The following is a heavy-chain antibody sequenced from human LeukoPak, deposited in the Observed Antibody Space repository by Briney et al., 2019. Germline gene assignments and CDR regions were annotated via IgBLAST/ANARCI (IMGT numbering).Heavy chain of an antibody. CDR1: GFTFDDYA. CDR2: ISWNSGSI. J-gene: IGHJ6*03. V-gene: IGHV3-9*01. Sequence: GGSLRLSCAASGFTFDDYAMHWVRQAPGKGLEWVSGISWNSGSIGYADSVKGRFTISRDNSKNTLYLQMNSLRAEDTAVYYCAREYSNRWYFYYYMDVWGKGTTVTVSS. D-gene: IGHD4-11*01. CDR3: AREYSNRWYFYYYMDV.